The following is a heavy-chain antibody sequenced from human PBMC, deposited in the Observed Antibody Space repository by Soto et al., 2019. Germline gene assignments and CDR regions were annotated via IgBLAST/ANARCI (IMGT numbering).Heavy chain of an antibody. CDR1: EGTFSSYT. D-gene: IGHD6-19*01. J-gene: IGHJ4*02. CDR2: IIPILGIA. V-gene: IGHV1-69*02. CDR3: ARLDDSSSGC. Sequence: GASVKVSCKASEGTFSSYTISWVRQAPGQGLEWMGRIIPILGIANYAQKFQGRVTITADKSTSTAYMELSSLRSEDMAVYYCARLDDSSSGCWGQGTLVTFSS.